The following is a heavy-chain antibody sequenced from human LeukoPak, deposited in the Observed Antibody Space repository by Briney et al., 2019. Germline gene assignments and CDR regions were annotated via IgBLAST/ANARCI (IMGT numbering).Heavy chain of an antibody. J-gene: IGHJ4*02. CDR2: IRYDGSNK. CDR1: GFTFSTYG. V-gene: IGHV3-30*02. Sequence: PGGSLRLSCGASGFTFSTYGMHWVRQAPGKGLEWVAFIRYDGSNKYYADYVKGRFTISRDNSKNTLYLQMNSLRAEDTAVYFCAKDKDPWKSTSISDFDYWGQGTLVTVSS. D-gene: IGHD1-1*01. CDR3: AKDKDPWKSTSISDFDY.